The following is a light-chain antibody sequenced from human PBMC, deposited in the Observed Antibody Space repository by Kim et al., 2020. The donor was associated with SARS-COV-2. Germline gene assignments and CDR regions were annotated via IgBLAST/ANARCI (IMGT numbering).Light chain of an antibody. CDR3: QQYNNWPLN. CDR1: QTVNN. Sequence: EIVMTQSPATLSVSPGERVTLSCRADQTVNNVAWYQHKPGQAPRLLFYRMSTRAADTPARFRGSGYGTEFTLTISSLQPEDSAVYYCQQYNNWPLNFSGGTKLEV. J-gene: IGKJ4*01. V-gene: IGKV3-15*01. CDR2: RMS.